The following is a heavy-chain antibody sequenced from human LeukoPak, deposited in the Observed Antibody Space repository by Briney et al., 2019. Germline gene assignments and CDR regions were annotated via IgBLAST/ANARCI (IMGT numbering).Heavy chain of an antibody. CDR1: GFTFSSYD. CDR3: ARAAGSSGWYKVAFDI. CDR2: IGTAGDT. D-gene: IGHD6-19*01. V-gene: IGHV3-13*01. Sequence: PGGSLRLSCAASGFTFSSYDMHWVRQATGKGLEWVSAIGTAGDTYYPGSVKGRFTISRENAKNSLYLQTNSLRAGDTAVYYCARAAGSSGWYKVAFDIWGQGTMVTVSS. J-gene: IGHJ3*02.